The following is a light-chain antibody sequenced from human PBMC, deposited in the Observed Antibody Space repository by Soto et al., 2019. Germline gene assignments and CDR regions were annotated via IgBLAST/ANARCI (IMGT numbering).Light chain of an antibody. Sequence: EIVMTQSPATLSEYPGERATLSCRASQSVSSNLAWYQQKPGQAPRLLIYGASTRATGIPARFSGSGSGTEFTLTISSLQSEDFAVYYCQQYNNWPLTFGQGTKVDIK. V-gene: IGKV3-15*01. CDR1: QSVSSN. CDR2: GAS. CDR3: QQYNNWPLT. J-gene: IGKJ1*01.